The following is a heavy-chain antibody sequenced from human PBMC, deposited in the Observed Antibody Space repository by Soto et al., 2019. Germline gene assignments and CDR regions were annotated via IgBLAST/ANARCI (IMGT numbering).Heavy chain of an antibody. CDR2: ISHSGST. D-gene: IGHD2-8*01. V-gene: IGHV4-34*01. CDR3: ARERGIDCTNGICYDAHASGYEGDFDY. J-gene: IGHJ4*02. CDR1: GGSFSGYY. Sequence: QVQLQQWGAGLLKPSETLSLTCAVYGGSFSGYYWSWIRQPPGKGLEWIGEISHSGSTNYNPSLTSRVTISVDTSKNQFSLNLSSVTAADTAVYYCARERGIDCTNGICYDAHASGYEGDFDYWGQGTLVTVSS.